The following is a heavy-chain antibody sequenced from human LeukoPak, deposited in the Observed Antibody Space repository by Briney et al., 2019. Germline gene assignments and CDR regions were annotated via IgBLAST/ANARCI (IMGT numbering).Heavy chain of an antibody. CDR1: GGTFSSYA. V-gene: IGHV1-69*13. Sequence: SVKVPCKASGGTFSSYAISWVRQAPGQGLEWMGGIIPIFGTANYAQKFQGRVTITADESTSTAYMELSSLRSEDTAVYYCARGGDPIVVVPAAITTTDYYYYGMDVWGQGTTVTVSS. CDR2: IIPIFGTA. CDR3: ARGGDPIVVVPAAITTTDYYYYGMDV. J-gene: IGHJ6*02. D-gene: IGHD2-2*01.